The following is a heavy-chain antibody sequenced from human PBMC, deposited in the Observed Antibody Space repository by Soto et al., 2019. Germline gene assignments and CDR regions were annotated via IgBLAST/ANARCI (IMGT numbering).Heavy chain of an antibody. D-gene: IGHD2-2*01. Sequence: SETLSLTCTVSGGSISSYYWSWIRQPPGKGLEWIGYIYYSGSTNYNPSLKSRVTISVDTSKNQFSLKLSSVTAADTAVYYCARSVEGNQLLPFDYWGQGTLVTVSS. CDR1: GGSISSYY. V-gene: IGHV4-59*01. CDR2: IYYSGST. CDR3: ARSVEGNQLLPFDY. J-gene: IGHJ4*02.